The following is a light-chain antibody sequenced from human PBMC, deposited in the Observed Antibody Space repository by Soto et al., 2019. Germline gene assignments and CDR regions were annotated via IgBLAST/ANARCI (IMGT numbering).Light chain of an antibody. Sequence: EIVLTQSPGTLSASPGERVTLSCRASQSGFSFYLAWFQQKPGQAPRLLIYGASSRATGIPERFSGSGSGTDFTLTISRLEPEDFAIYYCHQYGNSPWTLGQGTKVEIK. V-gene: IGKV3-20*01. CDR2: GAS. CDR1: QSGFSFY. CDR3: HQYGNSPWT. J-gene: IGKJ1*01.